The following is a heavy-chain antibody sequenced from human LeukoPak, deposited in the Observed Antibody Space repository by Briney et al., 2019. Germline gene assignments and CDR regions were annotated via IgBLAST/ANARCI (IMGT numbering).Heavy chain of an antibody. CDR2: IYYSGSA. D-gene: IGHD2-15*01. Sequence: SETLSLTCTVSGGSLNTGGNYWSWIRQPPGKGLEWIAYIYYSGSANYNPSLKSRVTISIDTSKNQFSLKLTSVTAGDTAVYYCARDSSCSGGTCYDTWGQGTLVTVSS. V-gene: IGHV4-61*08. CDR1: GGSLNTGGNY. CDR3: ARDSSCSGGTCYDT. J-gene: IGHJ5*02.